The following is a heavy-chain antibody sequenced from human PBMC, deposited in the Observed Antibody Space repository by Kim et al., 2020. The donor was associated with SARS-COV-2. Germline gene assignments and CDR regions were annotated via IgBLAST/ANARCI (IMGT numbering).Heavy chain of an antibody. D-gene: IGHD3-22*01. CDR3: ARCYYDSSGYYYEYYFDY. Sequence: KGRFTISRDNSKNTLYLQMNSLRAEDTAVYYCARCYYDSSGYYYEYYFDYWGQGTLVTVSS. V-gene: IGHV3-30*07. J-gene: IGHJ4*02.